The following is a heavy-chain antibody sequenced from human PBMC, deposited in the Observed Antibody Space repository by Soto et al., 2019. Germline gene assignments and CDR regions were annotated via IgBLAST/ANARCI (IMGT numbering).Heavy chain of an antibody. D-gene: IGHD3-9*01. J-gene: IGHJ4*02. CDR1: GCPFSNYA. Sequence: GGSLRLSCAASGCPFSNYAMSWVRQAPGKGLEWVSSVSGSGANTYYADSVKGRFTISIDSSKDTLYLQMNSLRAEDTAVYYCAKAFGVRYFDWLSSDSWGQGTLVTVSS. CDR2: VSGSGANT. CDR3: AKAFGVRYFDWLSSDS. V-gene: IGHV3-23*01.